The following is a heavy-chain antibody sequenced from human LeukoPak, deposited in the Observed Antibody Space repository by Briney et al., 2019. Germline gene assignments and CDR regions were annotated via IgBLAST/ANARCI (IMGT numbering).Heavy chain of an antibody. CDR3: AGGWYSSGCD. V-gene: IGHV1-69*04. Sequence: SVKVACKASGGTFSSYAISWVRQAPAQGLEWMGRIIPILGIANYAQKFQGRVTITADKSTGTASMELSSLRSEDTAVYYCAGGWYSSGCDWGQGTLVTVSS. CDR2: IIPILGIA. CDR1: GGTFSSYA. J-gene: IGHJ4*02. D-gene: IGHD6-19*01.